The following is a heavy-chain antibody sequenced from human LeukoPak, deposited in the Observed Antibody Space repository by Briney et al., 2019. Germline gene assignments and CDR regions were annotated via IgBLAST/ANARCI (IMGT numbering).Heavy chain of an antibody. CDR2: INSGGSWT. J-gene: IGHJ4*02. CDR1: GNYW. D-gene: IGHD2/OR15-2a*01. Sequence: GGTLRLSCAASGNYWMHWVRQVPGKGLVWVSHINSGGSWTSYADSVKGRFTISKDNAKNTVYLQMNSLRAEDTAVYYCVSFYETYWGRGTLVTVSS. V-gene: IGHV3-74*01. CDR3: VSFYETY.